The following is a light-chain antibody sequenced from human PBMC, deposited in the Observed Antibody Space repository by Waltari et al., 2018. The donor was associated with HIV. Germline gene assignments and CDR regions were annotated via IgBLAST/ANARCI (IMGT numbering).Light chain of an antibody. CDR2: AAS. J-gene: IGKJ1*01. CDR1: PGISSW. Sequence: DIQMTQSPSSVSASVGDRVTITCRASPGISSWLAWYQQKPGKAPKLLMYAASTLLSGVPSRFSGSGSGTDFTLTIRGLQPEDSATYYCQQADSHPWAFGQGTRVEIK. V-gene: IGKV1-12*01. CDR3: QQADSHPWA.